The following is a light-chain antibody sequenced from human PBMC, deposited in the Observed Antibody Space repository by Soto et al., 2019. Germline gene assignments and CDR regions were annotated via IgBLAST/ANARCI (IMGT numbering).Light chain of an antibody. CDR1: QSVSSY. V-gene: IGKV3-11*01. J-gene: IGKJ3*01. CDR3: QQRSNCLFT. Sequence: EIVLTQSPATLSLSPGERATLSCRASQSVSSYLAWYQQKPGQAPRLLIYDASNRATGIPARFSGSGSGTAFPLTISSLEPEDFAVYYCQQRSNCLFTFGPGTKVHIK. CDR2: DAS.